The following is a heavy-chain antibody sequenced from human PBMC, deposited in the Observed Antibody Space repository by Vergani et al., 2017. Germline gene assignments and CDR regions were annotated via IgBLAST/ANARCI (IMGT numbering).Heavy chain of an antibody. J-gene: IGHJ6*02. D-gene: IGHD4-17*01. Sequence: EVQLGQSGAEVKKPGATMNISCKVSGYTFTDHYMHWVKQAPGKGLEWMGLVDPEDGETIYAEKFKGRVTIAADTSTDTAHLELSSLRSEDTAVYYCATPQTVTTGGMEVWGQGTTVIVSS. CDR1: GYTFTDHY. V-gene: IGHV1-69-2*01. CDR3: ATPQTVTTGGMEV. CDR2: VDPEDGET.